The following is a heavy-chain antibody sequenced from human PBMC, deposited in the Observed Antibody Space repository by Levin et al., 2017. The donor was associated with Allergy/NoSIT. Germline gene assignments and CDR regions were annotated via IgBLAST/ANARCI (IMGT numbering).Heavy chain of an antibody. CDR3: ARSTSWRYYDNRCPDD. D-gene: IGHD3-22*01. CDR2: VYSTESS. CDR1: GSSFNSCDFY. J-gene: IGHJ4*02. Sequence: PGGSLRLSCSVSGSSFNSCDFYWICXXXPPGMGLECVVYVYSTESSHHNPSLKSRVALSVDTSKNQFSLKLTSVTPDDTAFYCCARSTSWRYYDNRCPDDWGQGTLVTVSS. V-gene: IGHV4-61*08.